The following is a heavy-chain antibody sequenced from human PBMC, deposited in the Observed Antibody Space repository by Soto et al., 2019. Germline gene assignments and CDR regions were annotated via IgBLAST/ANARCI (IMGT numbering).Heavy chain of an antibody. CDR2: ISSSGSHV. J-gene: IGHJ4*02. V-gene: IGHV3-21*01. Sequence: EVRLVESGGGLVKPGGSLRLSCAASGITFSRYYMNWIRQAPGKGLEWVASISSSGSHVFYADSARGRFTISRDNAQNSLYLQMDSLRADDSAVYNCAGTGDSLDYWGQGTLVTVS. D-gene: IGHD4-4*01. CDR3: AGTGDSLDY. CDR1: GITFSRYY.